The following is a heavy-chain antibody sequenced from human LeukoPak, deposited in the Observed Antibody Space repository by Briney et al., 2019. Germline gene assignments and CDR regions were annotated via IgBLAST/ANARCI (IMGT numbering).Heavy chain of an antibody. D-gene: IGHD2-8*01. J-gene: IGHJ4*02. V-gene: IGHV3-73*01. CDR3: AKAARFLTVLMVYATGFDY. CDR1: GFTFRGSA. CDR2: IRSKANSYAT. Sequence: GGSLRLSCAASGFTFRGSAMHWVRQASGKGLEWVGRIRSKANSYATAYAASVKGRFTISRDDSKNTAYLQMNSLRAEDTAVYYCAKAARFLTVLMVYATGFDYWGQGTLVTVSS.